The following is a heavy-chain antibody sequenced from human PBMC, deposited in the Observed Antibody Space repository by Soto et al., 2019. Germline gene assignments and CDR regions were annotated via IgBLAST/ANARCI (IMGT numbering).Heavy chain of an antibody. Sequence: EVQLVESGGGLVQPGGSLRLSCAASGFTFSSYWMHWVRQAPGKGLVWVSRINSDGSSTSYADSVKGRFTISRDNAKNTLYLQMNSLRDEDTAVYYCASSCGGSCHSWDYDYMDVWGKGTTVTVSS. J-gene: IGHJ6*03. CDR2: INSDGSST. D-gene: IGHD2-15*01. CDR3: ASSCGGSCHSWDYDYMDV. V-gene: IGHV3-74*01. CDR1: GFTFSSYW.